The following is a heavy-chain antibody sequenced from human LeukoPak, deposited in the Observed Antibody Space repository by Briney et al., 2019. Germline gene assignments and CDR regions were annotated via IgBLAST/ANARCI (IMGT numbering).Heavy chain of an antibody. Sequence: ASVKVSCKVSGYTLTELSMHWVRQAPGKGLEWMGGFDPEDGETIYAQKFQVRVTFTADKSTSTAYMELSSLRSEDTAVYYCARDVGYSNYVGAFDIWGQGTMVTVSS. D-gene: IGHD4-11*01. J-gene: IGHJ3*02. V-gene: IGHV1-24*01. CDR2: FDPEDGET. CDR1: GYTLTELS. CDR3: ARDVGYSNYVGAFDI.